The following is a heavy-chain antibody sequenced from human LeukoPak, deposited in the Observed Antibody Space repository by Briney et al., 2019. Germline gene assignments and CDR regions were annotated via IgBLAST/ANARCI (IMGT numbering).Heavy chain of an antibody. CDR1: GGSISSSSYY. V-gene: IGHV4-39*01. D-gene: IGHD6-13*01. J-gene: IGHJ4*02. CDR3: ARFNPAAGSFCFDY. CDR2: IYYSGST. Sequence: SETLSLTCTVSGGSISSSSYYWGWIRQPPGKGLEWIGNIYYSGSTYYNPSLKSRVTISVDTSKKQFSRKLSSVTAADTAVFYCARFNPAAGSFCFDYWGQGTLVTVSS.